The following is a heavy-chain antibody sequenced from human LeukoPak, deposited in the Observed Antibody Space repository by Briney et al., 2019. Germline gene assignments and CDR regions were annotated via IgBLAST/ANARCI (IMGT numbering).Heavy chain of an antibody. J-gene: IGHJ2*01. D-gene: IGHD2-15*01. CDR1: GYTFSIYG. Sequence: GASVKVSCKASGYTFSIYGIDWVRQAPGQELQWMGGIIPLFHTANYAQRFQGRVTITADESTRTAYMEVTSLRSEDTAVYYCATSRDDRGGYFDLWGRGTLVTVSS. CDR2: IIPLFHTA. V-gene: IGHV1-69*13. CDR3: ATSRDDRGGYFDL.